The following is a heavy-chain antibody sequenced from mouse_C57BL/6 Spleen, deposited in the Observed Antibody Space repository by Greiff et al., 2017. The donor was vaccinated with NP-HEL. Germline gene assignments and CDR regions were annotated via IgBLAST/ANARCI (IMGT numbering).Heavy chain of an antibody. V-gene: IGHV1-69*01. D-gene: IGHD2-1*01. CDR2: IDPSDSYT. J-gene: IGHJ2*01. CDR1: GYTFTSYW. CDR3: AILSTMVTSYYFDY. Sequence: QVQLQQPGAELVMPGASVKLSCKASGYTFTSYWMHWVKQRPGQGLEWIGEIDPSDSYTNYNQKFKGKSTLTVDKSSSTAYMQLSSLTSEDSAVYYCAILSTMVTSYYFDYWGQGTTLTVSS.